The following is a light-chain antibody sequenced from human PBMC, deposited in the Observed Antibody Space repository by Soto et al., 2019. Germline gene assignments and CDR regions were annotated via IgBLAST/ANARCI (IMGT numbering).Light chain of an antibody. J-gene: IGKJ2*01. CDR1: QSIRNF. CDR3: QQSYTSPYT. CDR2: AAS. V-gene: IGKV1-39*01. Sequence: DIQMTQSPSSLSASVGDRVTITCRASQSIRNFLNWYQQKPGKAPELLIYAASSLHSGVPSRFSGSGSGTNFTLTISSLTPEDFATYSCQQSYTSPYTFGQGTKLEIK.